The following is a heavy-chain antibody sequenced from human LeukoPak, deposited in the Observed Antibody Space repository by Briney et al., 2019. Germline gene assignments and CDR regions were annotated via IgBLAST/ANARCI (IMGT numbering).Heavy chain of an antibody. J-gene: IGHJ3*02. CDR1: GFTFTSYA. CDR3: ARVALDAFDI. Sequence: GGSLRLSCAASGFTFTSYAMSWIRQAPGKGLEWVSYISSSSSYTNYADSVKGRFTISRDNAKNSLYLQMNSLRAEDTAVYYCARVALDAFDIWGQGTMVTVSS. CDR2: ISSSSSYT. V-gene: IGHV3-11*05.